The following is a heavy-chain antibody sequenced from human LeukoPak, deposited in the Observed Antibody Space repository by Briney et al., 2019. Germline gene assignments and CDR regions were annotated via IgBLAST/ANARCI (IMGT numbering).Heavy chain of an antibody. Sequence: SETLSLTCTVSGGSVSRGGCYWNWIRQHPGKGLEWIGFTSYSEGTYYNPSLMSRITISVDRSQNQFSLKMRDVTVADTAVYFCATADWESFYFDSWGQGALVAVSS. D-gene: IGHD1-26*01. CDR3: ATADWESFYFDS. V-gene: IGHV4-31*03. J-gene: IGHJ4*02. CDR2: TSYSEGT. CDR1: GGSVSRGGCY.